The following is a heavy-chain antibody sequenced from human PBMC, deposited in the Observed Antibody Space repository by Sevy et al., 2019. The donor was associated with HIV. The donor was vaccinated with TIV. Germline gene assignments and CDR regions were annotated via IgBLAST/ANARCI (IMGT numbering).Heavy chain of an antibody. CDR2: IYSGGST. J-gene: IGHJ6*03. V-gene: IGHV3-53*01. CDR3: ARETRGIAVAGTLVRYYYYYMDV. Sequence: GGSLRLSCAASGFTVSSNYMSWVRQAPGKGLDWVSVIYSGGSTYYADSVKGRFTISRDNSKNTLYLQMNSLRAEDTAVYYCARETRGIAVAGTLVRYYYYYMDVWGKRTTVTVSS. CDR1: GFTVSSNY. D-gene: IGHD6-19*01.